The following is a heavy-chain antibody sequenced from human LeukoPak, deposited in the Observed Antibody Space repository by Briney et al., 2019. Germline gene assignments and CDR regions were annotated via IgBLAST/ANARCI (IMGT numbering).Heavy chain of an antibody. J-gene: IGHJ4*02. Sequence: GASVKVSCKASGYTFTGYFIHWVRQAPGQGLEWMGWINPNSGGTNYAQKFQGRVTMTRDTSINTTHMELSRLTSDDTAVYYCSRDRGYYDSGNFPTDFWGQGTLVTVSS. D-gene: IGHD3-10*01. CDR3: SRDRGYYDSGNFPTDF. V-gene: IGHV1-2*02. CDR2: INPNSGGT. CDR1: GYTFTGYF.